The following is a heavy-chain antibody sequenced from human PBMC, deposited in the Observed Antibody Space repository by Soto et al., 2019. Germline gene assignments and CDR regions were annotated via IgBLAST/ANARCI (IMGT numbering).Heavy chain of an antibody. V-gene: IGHV3-23*01. CDR2: IRGYGGST. CDR1: GFTFSSYA. Sequence: EVQLLESGGGLVQPGGSLRLSCAASGFTFSSYAMSWVRQAPGKGLEWVSSIRGYGGSTYYADSVKGRFTISRDNSKNSLYLQMNSLRAEDTAVYYCAKDLELEVFTAEYLDHWGQGSLVTVS. J-gene: IGHJ4*02. CDR3: AKDLELEVFTAEYLDH. D-gene: IGHD1-1*01.